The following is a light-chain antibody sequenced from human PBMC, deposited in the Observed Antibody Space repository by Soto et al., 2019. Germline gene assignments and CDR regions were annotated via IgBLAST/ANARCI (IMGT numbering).Light chain of an antibody. V-gene: IGLV2-8*01. CDR1: SSDVGAYNF. J-gene: IGLJ1*01. CDR2: EVS. Sequence: QSALTQPPSASGSPGQSVTISCTGTSSDVGAYNFVSWYQQHPGKAPKLMIYEVSNRPSGVPTRFSGSKSGNTASLTVSGLQAEDEADYYCSSYAGSTYVFGTGTKLTVL. CDR3: SSYAGSTYV.